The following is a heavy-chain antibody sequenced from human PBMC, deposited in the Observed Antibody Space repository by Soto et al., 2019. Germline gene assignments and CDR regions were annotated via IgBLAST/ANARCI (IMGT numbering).Heavy chain of an antibody. Sequence: KTSETLSLTCTVSGGSISSGGYYWSWIRQHPGKGLEWIGYIYYSGSTYYNPSLKSRVTISVDTSKNQFSLKLSSVTAADTAVYYCARRGIVVVPAAGSGWFDPWGQGTLVTVSS. J-gene: IGHJ5*02. CDR1: GGSISSGGYY. D-gene: IGHD2-2*01. V-gene: IGHV4-31*03. CDR3: ARRGIVVVPAAGSGWFDP. CDR2: IYYSGST.